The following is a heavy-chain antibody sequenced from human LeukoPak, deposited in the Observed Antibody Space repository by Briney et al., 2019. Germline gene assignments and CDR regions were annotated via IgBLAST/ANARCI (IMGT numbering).Heavy chain of an antibody. V-gene: IGHV1-46*01. CDR1: GYTFTSYY. D-gene: IGHD6-19*01. CDR2: INPSGGSA. J-gene: IGHJ4*02. CDR3: ARGERSGWYFFDY. Sequence: ASVKVFCKASGYTFTSYYIHWVRQAPGQGLEWMGIINPSGGSASYAQKFQGRVTMTRDTSTSTVYMELSSLRSEDTAVYYCARGERSGWYFFDYWGQGTPVTVSS.